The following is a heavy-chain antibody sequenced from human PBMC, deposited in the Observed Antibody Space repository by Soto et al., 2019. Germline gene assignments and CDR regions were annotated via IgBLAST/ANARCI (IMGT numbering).Heavy chain of an antibody. CDR2: SRAPGAGT. Sequence: GGSLRLSCAASGFTFSSYGMTWVRQAPGKGLECVSFSRAPGAGTYSEASVKGRCTSSRDNSKNTLYLQMTSQKADDTAVYYCAKDRRAGGNYGFYSDFWGRGALVTVSS. CDR3: AKDRRAGGNYGFYSDF. J-gene: IGHJ4*02. V-gene: IGHV3-23*01. D-gene: IGHD1-7*01. CDR1: GFTFSSYG.